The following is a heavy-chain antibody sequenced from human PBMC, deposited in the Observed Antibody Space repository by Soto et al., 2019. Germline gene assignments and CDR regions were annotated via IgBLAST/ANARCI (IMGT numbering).Heavy chain of an antibody. CDR2: IFPGDSDI. CDR3: ARHERLYSSSWYDYYYGMDV. V-gene: IGHV5-51*01. D-gene: IGHD6-13*01. Sequence: GESLKISCKVSGYIFSDYWIGWVRQMPGKGLEWMGIIFPGDSDIKYSPSFQGHVTISADKSISTAYLQWSSLKASDTAMYYCARHERLYSSSWYDYYYGMDVWGQGTTVTVSS. J-gene: IGHJ6*02. CDR1: GYIFSDYW.